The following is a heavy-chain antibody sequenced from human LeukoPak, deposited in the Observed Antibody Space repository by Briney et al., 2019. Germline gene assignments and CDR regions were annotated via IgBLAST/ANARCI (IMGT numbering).Heavy chain of an antibody. CDR3: NIAAAEFDY. D-gene: IGHD6-13*01. CDR2: IYYSGST. CDR1: GGSISSSSYY. Sequence: SETLTLTCTVSGGSISSSSYYWGWIRQPPGKGLEWIGSIYYSGSTYYNPSLKSRVTISVDTSKNQFSLKLSSVTAADTAVYYCNIAAAEFDYWGQGTLVTVSS. V-gene: IGHV4-39*01. J-gene: IGHJ4*02.